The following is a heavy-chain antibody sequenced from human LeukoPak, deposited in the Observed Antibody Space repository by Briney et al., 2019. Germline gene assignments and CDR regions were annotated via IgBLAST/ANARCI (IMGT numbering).Heavy chain of an antibody. Sequence: GGSLRLSCAASGFTFSNYILSWVRQTPGKGLEWVSTISASGHSTYYTDSVKGRFTISRDNSNSTLFLQMGSLSAEDTAICYCATDVYGDYSRWFDPWGQGTLVTVSS. D-gene: IGHD4-17*01. V-gene: IGHV3-23*01. J-gene: IGHJ5*02. CDR2: ISASGHST. CDR3: ATDVYGDYSRWFDP. CDR1: GFTFSNYI.